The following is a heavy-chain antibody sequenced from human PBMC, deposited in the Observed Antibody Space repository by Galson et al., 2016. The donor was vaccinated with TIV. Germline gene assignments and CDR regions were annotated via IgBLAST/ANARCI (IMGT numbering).Heavy chain of an antibody. Sequence: SVKVSCKASGYTFSKYGISWVRRAPGQGLELMGWISGHSGNTDYARKFQGRLVMTTDTSTGTAFMEVRSLTSDDTAVYYCARDRGSMTMILVVDYYYGMDVWGQGTTVTVSS. CDR1: GYTFSKYG. CDR2: ISGHSGNT. D-gene: IGHD3-22*01. CDR3: ARDRGSMTMILVVDYYYGMDV. V-gene: IGHV1-18*04. J-gene: IGHJ6*02.